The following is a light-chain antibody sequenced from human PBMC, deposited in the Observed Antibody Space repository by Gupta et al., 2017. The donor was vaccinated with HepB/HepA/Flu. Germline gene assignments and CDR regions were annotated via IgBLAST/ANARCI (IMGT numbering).Light chain of an antibody. Sequence: IVLTQSPGTLSFSPGERATLSCGASQTVTYLAWYQQKPVQAPRLIIYVGSSRAVGSTERFSGCGDAKDFTHTSRVRENEDCEAYYVQDASRSISFGRGTKVDIK. CDR3: QDASRSIS. CDR1: QTVTY. V-gene: IGKV3-20*01. CDR2: VGS. J-gene: IGKJ4*01.